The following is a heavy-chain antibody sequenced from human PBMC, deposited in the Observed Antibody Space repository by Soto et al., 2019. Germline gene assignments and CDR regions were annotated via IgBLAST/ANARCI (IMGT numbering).Heavy chain of an antibody. CDR2: ISYDGSDK. J-gene: IGHJ4*02. CDR1: GFSFNNYD. Sequence: GGSLGLSCAASGFSFNNYDMHWVRQAPGKGLEWVALISYDGSDKDYADSVKGRFTISRDNSRNTLFLQMNSLRAEDTAVYYCARDYYKYYDSSGYYRSPAYWGQGTLVTVSS. V-gene: IGHV3-30-3*01. CDR3: ARDYYKYYDSSGYYRSPAY. D-gene: IGHD3-22*01.